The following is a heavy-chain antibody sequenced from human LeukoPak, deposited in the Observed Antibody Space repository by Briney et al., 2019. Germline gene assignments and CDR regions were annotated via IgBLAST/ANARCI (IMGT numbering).Heavy chain of an antibody. CDR1: GFTFSSYA. D-gene: IGHD6-13*01. CDR2: ISGSGGST. CDR3: AKVFSSSGTKYIPFDY. J-gene: IGHJ4*02. Sequence: GGSLRLSCAASGFTFSSYAMSWVRQAPGKGLEWVSAISGSGGSTYYADSVKGRFTISRDNSKNTLYLQMNSLRAEDTAVYYCAKVFSSSGTKYIPFDYWGQGTLFTVFS. V-gene: IGHV3-23*01.